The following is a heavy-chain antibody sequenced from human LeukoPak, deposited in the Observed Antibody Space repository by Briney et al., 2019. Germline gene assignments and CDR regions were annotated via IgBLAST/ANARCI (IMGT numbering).Heavy chain of an antibody. D-gene: IGHD3-22*01. J-gene: IGHJ4*02. CDR2: INSDGSST. CDR1: GFTFSSYW. Sequence: PGRSLRLSCAASGFTFSSYWLHWVRQGPGKGLVWVSRINSDGSSTSYADSVKGRFTISRDNAKNTLYLQMNSLRAEDTAVYYCARDLGGSSGYYGSFDYWGQGTLVTVSS. V-gene: IGHV3-74*01. CDR3: ARDLGGSSGYYGSFDY.